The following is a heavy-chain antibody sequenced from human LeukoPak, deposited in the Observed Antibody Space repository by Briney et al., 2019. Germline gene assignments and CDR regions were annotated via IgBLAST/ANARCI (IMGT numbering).Heavy chain of an antibody. D-gene: IGHD3-10*01. Sequence: SETLSLTCTVSGGSISSSSYYWGWIRQPPGKGLEWIGSIYYSGSTYYNPSLKSRVTISVDTSKNQFSLKLSSVTAADTAVYYCARIYYGSGSYYMAYFDYWGQGTLVTVSS. J-gene: IGHJ4*02. V-gene: IGHV4-39*01. CDR3: ARIYYGSGSYYMAYFDY. CDR2: IYYSGST. CDR1: GGSISSSSYY.